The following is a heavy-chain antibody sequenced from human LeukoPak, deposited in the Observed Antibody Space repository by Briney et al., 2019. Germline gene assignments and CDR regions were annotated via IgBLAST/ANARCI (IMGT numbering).Heavy chain of an antibody. J-gene: IGHJ4*02. V-gene: IGHV3-9*01. Sequence: PGGSLRLSCAASGFTFDDYAMHWVRQAPGKGLEWVSGISWNSGSIGYADSVKGRFTISRDNAKNSLYLQMNSLRAEDTALYYCTRVDYYGSGSYLYWGQGTLVTVSS. CDR1: GFTFDDYA. D-gene: IGHD3-10*01. CDR3: TRVDYYGSGSYLY. CDR2: ISWNSGSI.